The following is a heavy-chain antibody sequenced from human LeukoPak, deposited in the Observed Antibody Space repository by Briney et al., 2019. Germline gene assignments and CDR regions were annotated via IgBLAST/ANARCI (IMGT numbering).Heavy chain of an antibody. CDR1: GFTFSSDE. V-gene: IGHV3-48*03. J-gene: IGHJ3*02. CDR3: ARDIVLIAVAVRGSXDI. D-gene: IGHD6-19*01. Sequence: TGGSLRLSCAASGFTFSSDEMNWVRQAPGKGLEWVAYISSSGSTIYYADSVKGRFTISRDNAKNSLYLQMNSLRAEDTALYYCARDIVLIAVAVRGSXDIWXXGTMXTVSX. CDR2: ISSSGSTI.